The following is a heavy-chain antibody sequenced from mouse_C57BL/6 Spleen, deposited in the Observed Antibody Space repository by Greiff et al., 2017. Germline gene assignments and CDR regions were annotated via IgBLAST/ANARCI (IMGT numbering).Heavy chain of an antibody. J-gene: IGHJ2*01. CDR2: INPYNGGT. CDR3: AREGDYYGHFDD. D-gene: IGHD1-2*01. V-gene: IGHV1-19*01. Sequence: EVQLQQSGPVLVKPGASVKMSCKASGYTFTDYYMNWVKQSHGKSLEWIGVINPYNGGTSYNQKFKGKATLTVDKSSSTAYMELNSLTSEDSAVYYCAREGDYYGHFDDWGQGTTLTVSS. CDR1: GYTFTDYY.